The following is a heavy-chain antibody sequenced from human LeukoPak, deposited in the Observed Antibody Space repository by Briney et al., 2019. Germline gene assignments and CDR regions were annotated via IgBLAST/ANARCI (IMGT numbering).Heavy chain of an antibody. D-gene: IGHD1-1*01. J-gene: IGHJ4*02. CDR3: ARSAAGTYY. CDR1: GFTFSNYW. Sequence: QSGGSLRLSCAASGFTFSNYWMSWVRQVPGKGLEWVANIKSDGSENERYYVDSVKGRFTISRDNAKNSLYLQMNSLRAEDTAVYYCARSAAGTYYWGQGTLVTVSS. CDR2: IKSDGSENER. V-gene: IGHV3-7*02.